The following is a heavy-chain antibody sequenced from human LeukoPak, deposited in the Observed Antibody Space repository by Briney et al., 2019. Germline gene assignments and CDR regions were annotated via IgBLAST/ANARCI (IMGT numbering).Heavy chain of an antibody. D-gene: IGHD4-23*01. CDR3: ARVPDYGCNSGWFDP. CDR1: GGTFSSYA. Sequence: SVKVSCKASGGTFSSYAISWVREAPGQGLEWMGRIIPIFGTANYAQKFQGRVTITADKSTSTAYMELSSLRSEDTAVYYCARVPDYGCNSGWFDPWGQGTLVTVSS. J-gene: IGHJ5*02. V-gene: IGHV1-69*06. CDR2: IIPIFGTA.